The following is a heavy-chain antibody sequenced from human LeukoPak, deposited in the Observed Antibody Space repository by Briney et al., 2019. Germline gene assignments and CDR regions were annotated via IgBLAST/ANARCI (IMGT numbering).Heavy chain of an antibody. CDR2: IYYSGST. V-gene: IGHV4-61*05. CDR1: GGSISSSSYY. D-gene: IGHD3-16*01. J-gene: IGHJ3*02. CDR3: ARQGSIMITFGGAPDAFDI. Sequence: SETLSLTCTVSGGSISSSSYYWGWIRQPPGKGLEWIGYIYYSGSTNYNPSLKSRVTISVDTSKNQFSLKLSSVTAADTAVYYCARQGSIMITFGGAPDAFDIWGQGTMVTVSS.